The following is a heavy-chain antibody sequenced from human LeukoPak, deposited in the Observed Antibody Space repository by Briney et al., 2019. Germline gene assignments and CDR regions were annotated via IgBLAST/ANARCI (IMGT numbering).Heavy chain of an antibody. D-gene: IGHD4-17*01. Sequence: GGSLRLSCAASGFTFSSYAMSWVRQAPGKGLEWVSAISGSGGSTYYADSVKGRFTISRDNSKNTLYLQMNSLRAEDTAVYYCARGDDGDYGYYFDYWGQGTLVTVSS. CDR2: ISGSGGST. CDR1: GFTFSSYA. J-gene: IGHJ4*02. V-gene: IGHV3-23*01. CDR3: ARGDDGDYGYYFDY.